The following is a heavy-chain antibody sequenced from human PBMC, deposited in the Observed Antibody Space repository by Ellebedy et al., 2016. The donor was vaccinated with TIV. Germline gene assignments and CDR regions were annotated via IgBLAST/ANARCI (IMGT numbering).Heavy chain of an antibody. Sequence: AASVKVSCKASGGTLSIFSISWVRQAPRQGLEWMGGIILLFGTTNYAQKYQGRVTITADESTNTAYMELSSLRSEDTAVYFCASPQGAGTFDYWGQGTLVTVSS. V-gene: IGHV1-69*13. CDR2: IILLFGTT. CDR1: GGTLSIFS. J-gene: IGHJ4*02. D-gene: IGHD6-19*01. CDR3: ASPQGAGTFDY.